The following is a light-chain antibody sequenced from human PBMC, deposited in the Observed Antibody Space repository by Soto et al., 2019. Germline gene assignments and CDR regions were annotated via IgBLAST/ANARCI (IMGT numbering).Light chain of an antibody. CDR3: QQYNSFVT. J-gene: IGKJ1*01. CDR1: QGISSY. V-gene: IGKV1-8*01. CDR2: AAS. Sequence: AIRMTQSPSSLSASTGDRVTITCRASQGISSYLALYQQKPGKAPKLLIYAASTLQSGVPSRFSGSGSGTDFTLTISCLQSEDVATYYCQQYNSFVTFGQGTKVDIK.